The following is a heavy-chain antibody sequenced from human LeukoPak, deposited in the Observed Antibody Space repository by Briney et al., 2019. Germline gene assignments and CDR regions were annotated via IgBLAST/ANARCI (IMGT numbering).Heavy chain of an antibody. Sequence: PGRSLRLSCTTSGFTFSHYAMHWVRQAPGKGLEWVAVIWNDGSDKYYGDSVKGRFTISRDNSKKTVYLQLSSLRVEDTAVYYCAKDAERGFDFSNSLQSWGQGTLVTASS. J-gene: IGHJ4*02. CDR2: IWNDGSDK. CDR1: GFTFSHYA. V-gene: IGHV3-33*06. CDR3: AKDAERGFDFSNSLQS. D-gene: IGHD4-11*01.